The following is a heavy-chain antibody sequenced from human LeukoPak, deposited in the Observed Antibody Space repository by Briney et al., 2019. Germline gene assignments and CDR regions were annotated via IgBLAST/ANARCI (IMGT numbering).Heavy chain of an antibody. CDR2: ICGSGGST. Sequence: GGSLRLSCAASGVTFSSYAMSWVRQAPGKGLEWVSAICGSGGSTYYADPVKGRFTTSRDTSKNTLLMQGNSLRAEDAVVYYVTKGAYDDYGGFFVYWGQETLVTVSS. V-gene: IGHV3-23*01. J-gene: IGHJ4*02. D-gene: IGHD4-17*01. CDR1: GVTFSSYA. CDR3: TKGAYDDYGGFFVY.